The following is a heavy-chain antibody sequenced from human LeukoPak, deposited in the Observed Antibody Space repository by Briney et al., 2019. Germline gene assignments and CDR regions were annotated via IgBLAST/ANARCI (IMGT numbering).Heavy chain of an antibody. CDR3: AKGSF. J-gene: IGHJ4*02. CDR1: GFTFSTSA. V-gene: IGHV3-23*01. Sequence: GGSLRLSCVVSGFTFSTSAMGWVRQAPGKGLEWVSGISESGGSTYYADSVKGRFTSSRDNSKNTLYLQMNNLRAEDTAAYYCAKGSFWGQGTLVTVSS. CDR2: ISESGGST. D-gene: IGHD3-10*01.